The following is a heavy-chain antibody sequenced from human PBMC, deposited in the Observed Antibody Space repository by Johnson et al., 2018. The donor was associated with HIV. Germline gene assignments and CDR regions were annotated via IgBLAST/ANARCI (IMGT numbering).Heavy chain of an antibody. CDR1: GFTFSSYA. V-gene: IGHV3-30*14. D-gene: IGHD6-19*01. CDR2: ISYDGSNK. J-gene: IGHJ3*02. CDR3: ARGVGSGWYFEIGDDAFDI. Sequence: VQLVESGGGVVQPGRSLRLSCAASGFTFSSYAMHWVRQAPGKGLEWVAVISYDGSNKYYADSVKGRFTISRDNSKNTLYLQMNSLRAEDTAVYYCARGVGSGWYFEIGDDAFDIWGQGTMVTVSS.